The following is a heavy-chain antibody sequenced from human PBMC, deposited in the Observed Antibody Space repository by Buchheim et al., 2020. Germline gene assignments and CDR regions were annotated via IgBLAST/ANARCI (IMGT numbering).Heavy chain of an antibody. CDR1: GFTFSSYS. CDR3: ARVRFLEWLSPSDYYGMDV. J-gene: IGHJ6*02. V-gene: IGHV3-21*01. CDR2: ISSSSSYI. Sequence: EVQLVESGGGLVKPGGSLRLSCAASGFTFSSYSMNWVRQAPGKGLEWVSSISSSSSYIYYADSVKGRFTISSDHAKNSLYLQMNSLRAEDTAVYYCARVRFLEWLSPSDYYGMDVWGQGTT. D-gene: IGHD3-3*01.